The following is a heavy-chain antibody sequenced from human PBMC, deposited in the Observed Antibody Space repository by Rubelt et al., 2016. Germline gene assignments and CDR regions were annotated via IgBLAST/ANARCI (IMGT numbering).Heavy chain of an antibody. CDR2: IHAGNGDT. CDR3: ARFALPAVTTAYYYYALDV. D-gene: IGHD4-17*01. CDR1: GYTFATYA. Sequence: QVQLVQSGAEVKRPGASVKVSCKASGYTFATYAMHWVRQAPGQRLDWMGWIHAGNGDTKSSINIQGRVTFTRDTSASTAYMELSSLRSEDSAVYYCARFALPAVTTAYYYYALDVWGQGTTVTVSS. J-gene: IGHJ6*02. V-gene: IGHV1-3*01.